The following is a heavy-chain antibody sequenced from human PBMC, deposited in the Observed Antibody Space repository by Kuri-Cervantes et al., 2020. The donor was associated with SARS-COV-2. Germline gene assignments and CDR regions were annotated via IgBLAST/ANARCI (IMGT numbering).Heavy chain of an antibody. J-gene: IGHJ1*01. D-gene: IGHD4-11*01. V-gene: IGHV3-72*01. Sequence: GESLKISCATSGFTFSDHYIDWVRQAPGKGLEWVGRSSNKVYRYTTEYATSVKGRFTISGDFSKNSLSRQMDSLTTEDTAVYYCARSLTTTYSFWGQGTLVTVSS. CDR2: SSNKVYRYTT. CDR3: ARSLTTTYSF. CDR1: GFTFSDHY.